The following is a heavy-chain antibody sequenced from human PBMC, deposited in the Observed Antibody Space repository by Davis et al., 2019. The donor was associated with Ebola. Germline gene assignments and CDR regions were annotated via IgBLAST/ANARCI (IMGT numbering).Heavy chain of an antibody. CDR2: ISAYNGNT. J-gene: IGHJ6*03. V-gene: IGHV1-18*01. CDR1: GYTFTSYG. CDR3: ATDPGYCSSTSCYTRADYYYMDV. Sequence: ASVKVSCKASGYTFTSYGISWVRQAPGQGLEWMGWISAYNGNTNYAQKLQGRVTMTRDTSTSTVYMELSSLRSEDTAVYYCATDPGYCSSTSCYTRADYYYMDVWGKGTTVTVSS. D-gene: IGHD2-2*02.